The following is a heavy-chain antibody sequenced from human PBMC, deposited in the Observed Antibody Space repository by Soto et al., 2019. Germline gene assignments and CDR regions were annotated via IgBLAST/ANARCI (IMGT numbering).Heavy chain of an antibody. CDR2: IYHSGST. Sequence: SXTLSLACTVSGYSISSGYCFGWIRQPPGKGLEWIGSIYHSGSTYYNPSLRSRVTISVDTSKNQFSLKLSSVTAADTAVYYCATIAVPGTIDYCGQGPLVTGSS. D-gene: IGHD6-19*01. V-gene: IGHV4-38-2*02. CDR1: GYSISSGYC. J-gene: IGHJ4*02. CDR3: ATIAVPGTIDY.